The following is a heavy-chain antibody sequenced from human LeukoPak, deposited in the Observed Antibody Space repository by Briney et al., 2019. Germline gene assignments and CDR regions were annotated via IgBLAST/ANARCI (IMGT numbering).Heavy chain of an antibody. Sequence: ASVKVSCKASGYTFTGYYMHWVRQAPGQGLEWMGWMNPNSGGTNYAQKFQGRVTMTRDTSISTAYMELSRLRSDDTAVYYCARDYGDNLYYYYYYMDVWGKGTTVTVSS. CDR3: ARDYGDNLYYYYYYMDV. CDR2: MNPNSGGT. J-gene: IGHJ6*03. CDR1: GYTFTGYY. D-gene: IGHD4-17*01. V-gene: IGHV1-2*02.